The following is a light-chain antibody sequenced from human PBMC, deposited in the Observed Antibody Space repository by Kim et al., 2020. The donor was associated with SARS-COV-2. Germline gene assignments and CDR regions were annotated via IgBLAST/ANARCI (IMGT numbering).Light chain of an antibody. CDR2: LGVNTEH. J-gene: IGLJ2*01. CDR1: SGHSSYI. CDR3: ETWDSDRL. Sequence: PVLTQSSSASASLGSSVKLTCTLSSGHSSYIIAWLQQQPGKAPRYLIKLGVNTEHSKGRGVPDRFSGSTSGADRYLAISDLQSEDESDYFCETWDSDRLFGGGTQLTVL. V-gene: IGLV4-60*03.